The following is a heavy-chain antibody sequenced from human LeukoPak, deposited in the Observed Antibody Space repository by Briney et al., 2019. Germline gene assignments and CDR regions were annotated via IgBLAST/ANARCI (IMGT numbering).Heavy chain of an antibody. J-gene: IGHJ4*02. V-gene: IGHV3-30*04. D-gene: IGHD1-26*01. CDR3: AKSQWELRYFDY. CDR2: ISYDGSNK. Sequence: GGSLRLSCAASGFTFSSYAMHWVRQAPGKGLEWVAGISYDGSNKYYADSVKGRFTISRDNAKNSLYLQMNSPRAEDTAGYYYAKSQWELRYFDYWGQGTLVTVSS. CDR1: GFTFSSYA.